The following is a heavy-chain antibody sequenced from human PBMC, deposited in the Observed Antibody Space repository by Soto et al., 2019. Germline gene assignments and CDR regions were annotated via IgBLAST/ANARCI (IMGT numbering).Heavy chain of an antibody. J-gene: IGHJ3*02. CDR1: GGTFSSYT. D-gene: IGHD1-26*01. V-gene: IGHV1-69*13. CDR2: IIPIFGTA. Sequence: ASVKVSCKASGGTFSSYTISWVRQAPGQGLEWMGGIIPIFGTANYAQKFQGRVTITADESTRTAYMELSSLRSEDTPVYYCARGRSARVYLCAFYIWGQGTMVTVSS. CDR3: ARGRSARVYLCAFYI.